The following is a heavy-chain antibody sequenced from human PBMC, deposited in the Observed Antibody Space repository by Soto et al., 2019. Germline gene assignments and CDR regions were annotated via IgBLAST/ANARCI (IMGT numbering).Heavy chain of an antibody. CDR1: GYTFTNFF. CDR2: INPGGGST. J-gene: IGHJ4*02. Sequence: QVQLVQSGAEVKGPGASVKISCKASGYTFTNFFIHWVRQAPGQGLEWMGIINPGGGSTDYAQKFKGRVTLTRDSSTNTVHKELSSLRSEDTAVYYCARDLGSLVAVAGTCYFDYCGQGTLVTVSS. CDR3: ARDLGSLVAVAGTCYFDY. V-gene: IGHV1-46*01. D-gene: IGHD6-19*01.